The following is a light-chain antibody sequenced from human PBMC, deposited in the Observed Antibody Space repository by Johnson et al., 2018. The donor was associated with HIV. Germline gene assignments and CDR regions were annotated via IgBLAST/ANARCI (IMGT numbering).Light chain of an antibody. V-gene: IGLV1-51*01. CDR3: GIWDASLSPLYV. J-gene: IGLJ1*01. CDR1: SSNIGNNY. Sequence: QSALTQPPSVSAAPGQKVTISCSGSSSNIGNNYVSWYQQLPGTAPKLLIYDNNKRPSGIPDRFSGSQSGPTATLGIHGLPTGDEADYYCGIWDASLSPLYVFGTGTTITVL. CDR2: DNN.